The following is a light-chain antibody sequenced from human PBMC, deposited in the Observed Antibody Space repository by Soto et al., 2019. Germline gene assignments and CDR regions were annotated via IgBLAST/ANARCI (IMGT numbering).Light chain of an antibody. J-gene: IGKJ1*01. CDR3: QQSYSTPWT. CDR1: QSIASS. Sequence: DIQMTQSTSSLSASVGDRVTITCRASQSIASSLNWYQQKPGKAPNLLIYAASSLQSGVPSRFSGSGSGTDFTLTISSLQPEDFATYHCQQSYSTPWTFGQVTKVEIK. V-gene: IGKV1-39*01. CDR2: AAS.